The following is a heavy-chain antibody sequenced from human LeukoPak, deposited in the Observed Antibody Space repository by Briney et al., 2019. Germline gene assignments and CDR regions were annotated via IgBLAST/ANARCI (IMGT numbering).Heavy chain of an antibody. CDR3: ARHADYYESTSYFWDY. V-gene: IGHV4-38-2*01. CDR2: FYHSGST. D-gene: IGHD3-22*01. Sequence: PSETLSLTCAVSGYSISSGYYWGWIRQPPGKGLEWIGSFYHSGSTYYNPSLKSRVTISVDTSKNQFSLKLSSVTAADTAVYYCARHADYYESTSYFWDYWGQGTLVTVSS. J-gene: IGHJ4*02. CDR1: GYSISSGYY.